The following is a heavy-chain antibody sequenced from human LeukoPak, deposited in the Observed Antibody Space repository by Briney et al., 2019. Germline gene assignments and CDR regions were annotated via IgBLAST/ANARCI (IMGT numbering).Heavy chain of an antibody. CDR2: ISSSSSYI. Sequence: GGSLSLSCAASGFTFSSYSMNWVRQAPGKGLEWVSSISSSSSYIYYADSVKGRFTISRDNAKNSLYLQVNSLRAEDTAVYYCARERPLSRLDYWGQGTLVTASS. V-gene: IGHV3-21*06. CDR3: ARERPLSRLDY. J-gene: IGHJ4*02. D-gene: IGHD2/OR15-2a*01. CDR1: GFTFSSYS.